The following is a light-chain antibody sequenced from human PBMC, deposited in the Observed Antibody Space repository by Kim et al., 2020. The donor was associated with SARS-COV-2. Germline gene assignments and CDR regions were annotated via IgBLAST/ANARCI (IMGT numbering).Light chain of an antibody. CDR1: KLGDKY. Sequence: VSPDQTASITCSGDKLGDKYACWYQQKPGRSPVLVIYQDSKRPSGIPERFSGSNSGNTATLTISGTQAMDEADYYCQAWDSSTGGVFGTGTKVTVL. CDR2: QDS. V-gene: IGLV3-1*01. J-gene: IGLJ1*01. CDR3: QAWDSSTGGV.